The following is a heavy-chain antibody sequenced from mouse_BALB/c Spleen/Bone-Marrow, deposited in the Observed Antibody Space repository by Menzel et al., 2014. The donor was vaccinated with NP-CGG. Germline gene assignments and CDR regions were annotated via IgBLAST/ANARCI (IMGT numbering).Heavy chain of an antibody. CDR3: ARQTYYDYDGYFDY. D-gene: IGHD2-4*01. CDR2: ISSGGSYT. J-gene: IGHJ2*01. Sequence: EVMLVESGGDLVKPGGSLKLSCAASGFTFSSYGMSWVRQTPDKRLEWVATISSGGSYTYYPDSVKGRFTISRDNAKNTLYLQMSSLKSEDTAMCYCARQTYYDYDGYFDYWGQGTTLTVSS. V-gene: IGHV5-6*01. CDR1: GFTFSSYG.